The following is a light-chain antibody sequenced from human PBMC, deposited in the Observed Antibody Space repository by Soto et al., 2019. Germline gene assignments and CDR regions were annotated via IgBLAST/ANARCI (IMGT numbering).Light chain of an antibody. CDR2: NNN. Sequence: QSALTQPPSASGTPGQRVTISCSGSSSNVGSNTVNWYRQLPGTAPNLLIYNNNQRPAGVPDRFSGSKSGTSTSLAIGGLQSDDEADYYCSTWDDSLNAWVFGGGTKLTVL. CDR1: SSNVGSNT. J-gene: IGLJ3*02. CDR3: STWDDSLNAWV. V-gene: IGLV1-44*01.